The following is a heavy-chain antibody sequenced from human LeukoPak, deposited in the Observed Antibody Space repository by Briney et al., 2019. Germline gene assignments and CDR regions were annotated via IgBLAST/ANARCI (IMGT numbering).Heavy chain of an antibody. CDR3: ARVYFYGHWYFDL. V-gene: IGHV1-69*04. CDR1: GGTFSSYA. J-gene: IGHJ2*01. D-gene: IGHD4-17*01. Sequence: SVKVSCKASGGTFSSYAISWVRQAPGQGLEWMGRIIPILGIANYAQKFQGRVTITADKSTSTAYMELSSLRSEDTAVYYCARVYFYGHWYFDLWARGTLVTVSS. CDR2: IIPILGIA.